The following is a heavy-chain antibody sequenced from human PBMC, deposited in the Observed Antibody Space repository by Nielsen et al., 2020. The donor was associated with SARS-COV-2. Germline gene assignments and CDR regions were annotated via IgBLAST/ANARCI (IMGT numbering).Heavy chain of an antibody. D-gene: IGHD2-15*01. CDR2: IIPIFGTA. CDR1: GGTFSSYA. J-gene: IGHJ6*02. V-gene: IGHV1-69*13. Sequence: SVKVSCKASGGTFSSYAISWVRQAPGQGLEWMGGIIPIFGTANYAQKFQGRVTITADESTSTAYMELSSLRSEDTAVYYCARGCGGGSCYSWYYYYGMDVWGQGTTVTVSS. CDR3: ARGCGGGSCYSWYYYYGMDV.